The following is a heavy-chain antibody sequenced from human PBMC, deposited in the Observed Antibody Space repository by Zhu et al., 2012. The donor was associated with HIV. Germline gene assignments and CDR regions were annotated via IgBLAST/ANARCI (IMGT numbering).Heavy chain of an antibody. CDR1: GGNFITHA. V-gene: IGHV1-69*01. Sequence: QVQLVQSEAEVKKPESSVKVSCKASGGNFITHAVNWVRQAPGQGLEWVGGIIPMSGATTYAQNFQGRVTITTDETRTSTFMELISLRFDDTAVFYCARAQGNGRHDGFDIWGQGTMVTVSS. D-gene: IGHD2-8*01. CDR2: IIPMSGAT. J-gene: IGHJ3*02. CDR3: ARAQGNGRHDGFDI.